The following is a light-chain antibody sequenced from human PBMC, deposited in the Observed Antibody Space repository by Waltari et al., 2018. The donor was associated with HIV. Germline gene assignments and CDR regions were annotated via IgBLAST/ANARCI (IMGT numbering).Light chain of an antibody. J-gene: IGLJ2*01. CDR1: SSDVGGYNL. CDR3: CAYAGSTTYVI. CDR2: EVS. Sequence: QSALTQPASVSGSPGQSITISCTGTSSDVGGYNLVSWYQQHPGKAPKLMIYEVSKRPSGVSNRFPSSKYGNTASLTISGLQAEDEADYYCCAYAGSTTYVIFGGGTKLTVL. V-gene: IGLV2-23*02.